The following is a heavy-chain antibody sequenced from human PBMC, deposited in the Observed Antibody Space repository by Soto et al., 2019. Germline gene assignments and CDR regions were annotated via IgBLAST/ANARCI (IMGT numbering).Heavy chain of an antibody. CDR1: GYTFTSYY. CDR3: AREGLTVTPLDPNWFDP. J-gene: IGHJ5*02. V-gene: IGHV1-46*03. CDR2: INPSGGST. D-gene: IGHD4-17*01. Sequence: ASVKVSCKASGYTFTSYYMHWVRQAPGQGLEWMGIINPSGGSTSYAQKFQGRVTMTRDTSTSTVYMELSSLRSEDTAVYYCAREGLTVTPLDPNWFDPWGQGTLVTVSS.